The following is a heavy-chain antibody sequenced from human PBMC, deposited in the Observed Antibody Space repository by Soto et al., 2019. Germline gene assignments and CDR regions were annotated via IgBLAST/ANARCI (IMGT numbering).Heavy chain of an antibody. CDR1: GYTFTSYG. D-gene: IGHD1-26*01. CDR2: ISAHNGNT. J-gene: IGHJ4*02. Sequence: QVQLVQSGAEVRKPGASVKVSCKASGYTFTSYGLTWVRQAPGQGLEWMGWISAHNGNTNYAQKLQGRVTTTTDTSTSTAYMELRSLRSDDTAVYYCASSREGGSGRYFDYWGQGTLVTVSS. CDR3: ASSREGGSGRYFDY. V-gene: IGHV1-18*01.